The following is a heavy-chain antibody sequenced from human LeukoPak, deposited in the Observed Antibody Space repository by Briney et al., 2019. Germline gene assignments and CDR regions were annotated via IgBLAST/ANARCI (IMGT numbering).Heavy chain of an antibody. CDR3: ARLREIPVFGVVTKSTSYFDY. V-gene: IGHV3-7*01. D-gene: IGHD3-3*01. Sequence: GGSLRLSCVASGFTFSSSWMTWVRQAPGKGLEWVASIREDGSQKTAVDSVRGRFTISRDNAKNSVYLQMDSLRAEDTAVYYCARLREIPVFGVVTKSTSYFDYWGQGTLVTVSS. CDR1: GFTFSSSW. CDR2: IREDGSQK. J-gene: IGHJ4*02.